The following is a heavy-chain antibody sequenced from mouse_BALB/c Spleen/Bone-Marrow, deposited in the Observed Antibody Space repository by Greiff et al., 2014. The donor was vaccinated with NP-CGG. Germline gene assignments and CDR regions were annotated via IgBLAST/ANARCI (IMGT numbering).Heavy chain of an antibody. V-gene: IGHV1-4*01. CDR1: GYTFTYYT. Sequence: MTRPGASVKMSCKASGYTFTYYTMYWVKQRPGQGLEWIGYINPNSDYTNYNQKFKDKATLTADKSSSTAYMQLSSLTSEDSAVYYCAREVYGSWFAYWGQGTLVTVSA. J-gene: IGHJ3*01. D-gene: IGHD2-2*01. CDR2: INPNSDYT. CDR3: AREVYGSWFAY.